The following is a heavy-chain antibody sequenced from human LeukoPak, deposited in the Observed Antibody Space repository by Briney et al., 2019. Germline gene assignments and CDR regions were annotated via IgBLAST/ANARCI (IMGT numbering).Heavy chain of an antibody. CDR2: ISSSSSYI. CDR1: GFTFSSYS. CDR3: ARVGSWFGEFLWEYYMDV. J-gene: IGHJ6*03. Sequence: GGSLRLSCAASGFTFSSYSMSWDRQAPGKGLEWVSSISSSSSYIYYAGSVKGRFTISRDNAKNSLYLQMNSLRAEDTAVYYCARVGSWFGEFLWEYYMDVWGKGTTVTVSS. D-gene: IGHD3-10*01. V-gene: IGHV3-21*01.